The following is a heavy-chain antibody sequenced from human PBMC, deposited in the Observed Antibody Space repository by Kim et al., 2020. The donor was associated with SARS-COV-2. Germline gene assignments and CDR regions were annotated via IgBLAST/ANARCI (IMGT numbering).Heavy chain of an antibody. J-gene: IGHJ4*02. CDR1: GGTFSSYA. Sequence: SVKVSCKASGGTFSSYAISWVRQAPGQGLEWMGGIIPIFGTANYAQKFQGRVTITADESTSTAYMELSSLRSEDTAMYYCARDSWGTTFDTAMVPFDYWGQGTLVTVSS. D-gene: IGHD5-18*01. CDR3: ARDSWGTTFDTAMVPFDY. CDR2: IIPIFGTA. V-gene: IGHV1-69*13.